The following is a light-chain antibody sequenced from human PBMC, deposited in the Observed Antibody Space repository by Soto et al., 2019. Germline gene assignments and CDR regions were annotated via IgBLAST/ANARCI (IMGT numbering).Light chain of an antibody. Sequence: SALNHPASVTGVPPQALAIFNTRTSSDVGGYNYVSWYQQHPGKAPKLMVYDVSNRPSGVSNLFSGSKSGNTASLTISGLQAEDEADYYCSSYTSRSTYVSETVTKVTVL. CDR2: DVS. CDR1: SSDVGGYNY. V-gene: IGLV2-14*01. CDR3: SSYTSRSTYV. J-gene: IGLJ1*01.